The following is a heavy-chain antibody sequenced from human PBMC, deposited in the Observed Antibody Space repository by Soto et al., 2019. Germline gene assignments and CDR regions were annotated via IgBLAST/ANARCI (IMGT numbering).Heavy chain of an antibody. D-gene: IGHD3-10*01. CDR3: AKDAMVRGVIPNNWFDP. CDR1: GFTFSSYG. V-gene: IGHV3-30*18. J-gene: IGHJ5*02. Sequence: PGGSLRLSCAASGFTFSSYGMHWVRQAPGKGLEWVAVISYDGSNKYYADSVKGRFTISRDNSKNTLYLQMNSLRAEDTAVYYCAKDAMVRGVIPNNWFDPWGQGTLVTVSS. CDR2: ISYDGSNK.